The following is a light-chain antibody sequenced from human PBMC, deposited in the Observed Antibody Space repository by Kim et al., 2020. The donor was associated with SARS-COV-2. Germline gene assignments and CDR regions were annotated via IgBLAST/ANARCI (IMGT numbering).Light chain of an antibody. Sequence: GQRVTISCSGSSSNIGSNYIYWYQHLPGTAPKLLIYSNQYRPSGVPDRFSGSKSGASASLAISGLRSEDEADYYCAAWDDSLSGPVFGGGTQLTVL. CDR3: AAWDDSLSGPV. CDR1: SSNIGSNY. J-gene: IGLJ3*02. CDR2: SNQ. V-gene: IGLV1-47*02.